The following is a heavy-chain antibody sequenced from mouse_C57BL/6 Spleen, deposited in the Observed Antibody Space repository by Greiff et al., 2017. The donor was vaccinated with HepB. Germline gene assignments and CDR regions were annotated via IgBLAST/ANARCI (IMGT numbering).Heavy chain of an antibody. CDR1: GYSITSGFY. V-gene: IGHV3-6*01. CDR2: ISYDGSN. J-gene: IGHJ4*01. D-gene: IGHD2-5*01. CDR3: ARPSNYDAMDY. Sequence: DVQLQESGPGLVKPSQSLSLTCSVTGYSITSGFYWNWIRQFPGNKLEWMGYISYDGSNNYNPSLKNRISITRDTSKNQFFLKLNSVTTEDTATYYCARPSNYDAMDYWGQGTSVTVSS.